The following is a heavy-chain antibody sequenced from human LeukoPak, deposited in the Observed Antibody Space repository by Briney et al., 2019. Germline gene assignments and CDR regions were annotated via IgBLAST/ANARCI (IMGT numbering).Heavy chain of an antibody. J-gene: IGHJ4*02. CDR3: ARVSTGTIFDY. CDR1: GYTFTDYY. D-gene: IGHD2-8*02. Sequence: ASVRVSCKASGYTFTDYYIHWARKAPGQGLEWMGIINPTGGTTVYTQKFQGRVTMTRDTATSTVNMHLISLRSEDTAVYYCARVSTGTIFDYWGQGTLVTVSS. V-gene: IGHV1-46*01. CDR2: INPTGGTT.